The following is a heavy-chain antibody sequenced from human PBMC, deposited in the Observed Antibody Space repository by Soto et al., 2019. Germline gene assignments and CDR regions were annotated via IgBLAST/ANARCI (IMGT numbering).Heavy chain of an antibody. J-gene: IGHJ4*02. Sequence: GPSVKVSCKASGYTFTSYAMHWVRQAPGQRLEWMGWINAGNGNTKYSQKFQGRVTITRDTSASTAYMELSSLRSEDTAVYYCARDPLSITGTIDYWGQGTLLTVSS. CDR2: INAGNGNT. D-gene: IGHD1-20*01. CDR3: ARDPLSITGTIDY. V-gene: IGHV1-3*01. CDR1: GYTFTSYA.